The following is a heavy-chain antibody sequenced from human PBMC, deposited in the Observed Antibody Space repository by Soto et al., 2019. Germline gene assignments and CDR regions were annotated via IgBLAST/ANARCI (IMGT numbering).Heavy chain of an antibody. CDR2: INHSGST. CDR3: ARKLMVYANTGYYYYYYMDV. CDR1: GGSFSGYY. D-gene: IGHD2-8*01. V-gene: IGHV4-34*01. Sequence: SETLSLTCAVYGGSFSGYYWSWIRQPPGKGLEWIGEINHSGSTNYNPSLKSRVTISVDTSKNQFSLKLSSVTAADTAVYYCARKLMVYANTGYYYYYYMDVWGKGTTVTVSS. J-gene: IGHJ6*03.